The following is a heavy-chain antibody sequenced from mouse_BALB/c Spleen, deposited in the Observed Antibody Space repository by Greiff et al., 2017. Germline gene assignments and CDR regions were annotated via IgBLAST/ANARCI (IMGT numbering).Heavy chain of an antibody. Sequence: EVQLQQSGPGLVKPSQSLSLTCTVTGYSITSDYAWNWIRQFPGNKLEWMGYISYSGSTSYNPSLKSRISITRDTSKNQFFLQLNSVTTEDTATYYCARITTVVAPYFDYWGQGTTLTVSS. CDR3: ARITTVVAPYFDY. D-gene: IGHD1-1*01. CDR2: ISYSGST. V-gene: IGHV3-2*02. J-gene: IGHJ2*01. CDR1: GYSITSDYA.